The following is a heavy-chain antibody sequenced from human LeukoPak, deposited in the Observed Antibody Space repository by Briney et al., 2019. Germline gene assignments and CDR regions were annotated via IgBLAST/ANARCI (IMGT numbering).Heavy chain of an antibody. CDR2: ISGSGGST. CDR1: GFTFSSYA. CDR3: ARLTGPNYYDRKNPGYFQH. J-gene: IGHJ1*01. V-gene: IGHV3-23*01. D-gene: IGHD3-22*01. Sequence: HPGGSLRLSCAASGFTFSSYAMSWVRQAPGKGLEWVSAISGSGGSTYYADSVKGRFTISRDNSKNTLYLQMNSLRAEDTAVYYCARLTGPNYYDRKNPGYFQHWGQGTLVTVSS.